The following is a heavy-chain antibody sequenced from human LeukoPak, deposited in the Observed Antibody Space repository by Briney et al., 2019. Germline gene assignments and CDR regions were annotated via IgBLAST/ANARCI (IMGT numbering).Heavy chain of an antibody. D-gene: IGHD4-17*01. CDR3: TRTYGDYVNWFDP. CDR2: IRSKANSYAT. J-gene: IGHJ5*02. V-gene: IGHV3-73*01. Sequence: GGSLRLSCAASGFTFSSYGMHWVRQASGKGLEWVGRIRSKANSYATAYAASVKGRFTISRDDSKNTAYLQMNSLKTEDTAVYYCTRTYGDYVNWFDPWGQGTLVTVSS. CDR1: GFTFSSYG.